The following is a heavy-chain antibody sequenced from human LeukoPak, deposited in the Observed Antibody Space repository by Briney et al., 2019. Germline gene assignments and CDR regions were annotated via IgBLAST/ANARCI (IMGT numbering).Heavy chain of an antibody. J-gene: IGHJ4*02. V-gene: IGHV3-7*01. CDR1: EFTFSSYW. Sequence: SGGSLRLSCVASEFTFSSYWMSWVRQAPGKGLEWVANIKRDGSEEYYVDSVKGRFTISRDSAKNSVYLQMYSLRVEDTAVYSCARFAIVPTMRAVDYWGQGTLVTVSS. CDR2: IKRDGSEE. CDR3: ARFAIVPTMRAVDY. D-gene: IGHD5-12*01.